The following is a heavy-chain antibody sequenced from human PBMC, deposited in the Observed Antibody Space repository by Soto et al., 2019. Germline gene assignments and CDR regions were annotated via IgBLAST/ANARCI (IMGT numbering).Heavy chain of an antibody. CDR1: GGSISSHY. J-gene: IGHJ4*02. D-gene: IGHD4-17*01. CDR2: LYYTGST. V-gene: IGHV4-59*11. CDR3: ARVGATVTSQALGFDH. Sequence: SETLSLTCTVSGGSISSHYWSWVRQPPGKGLEWIGYLYYTGSTNYNASLKSQVTMSLDTSKNQFSLMLTSVTAADTAVYYCARVGATVTSQALGFDHWGQGILVTVSS.